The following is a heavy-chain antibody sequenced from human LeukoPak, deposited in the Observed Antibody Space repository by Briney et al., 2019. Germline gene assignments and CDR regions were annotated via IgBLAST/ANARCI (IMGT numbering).Heavy chain of an antibody. V-gene: IGHV2-70*11. CDR2: IDWDDDK. CDR1: EFSLSTSGMC. J-gene: IGHJ4*02. D-gene: IGHD6-13*01. Sequence: SGPTLVNPTQTLTLTCTFSEFSLSTSGMCVSWIRQPPGKALEWLARIDWDDDKYYSTSLKTRLTISKDTSKNQVVLTMTNMDPVDTATYYCARIPSSSSQPPYCDYWGQGTLVTVSS. CDR3: ARIPSSSSQPPYCDY.